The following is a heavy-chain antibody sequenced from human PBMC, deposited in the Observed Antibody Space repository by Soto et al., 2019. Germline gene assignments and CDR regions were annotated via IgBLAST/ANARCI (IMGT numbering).Heavy chain of an antibody. CDR3: ARHYSSGSRNWFDP. V-gene: IGHV4-39*01. CDR1: GGSISSGGYY. Sequence: SETLSLTCTVSGGSISSGGYYWSWIRQHPGKGLEWIGYIYYSGSTYYNPSLRSRVTISVDTSKNQFSLKLSSVTAADTAVFYCARHYSSGSRNWFDPWGQGTLVTVSS. D-gene: IGHD6-19*01. CDR2: IYYSGST. J-gene: IGHJ5*02.